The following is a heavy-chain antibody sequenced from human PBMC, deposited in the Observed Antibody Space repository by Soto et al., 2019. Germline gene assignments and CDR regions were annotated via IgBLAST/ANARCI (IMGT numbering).Heavy chain of an antibody. J-gene: IGHJ6*02. V-gene: IGHV3-74*01. Sequence: EVQLLESGGGLVQPGGSLRLSCAASGFTFSNYWMHWVRQGPGKGLEWVSRINDNGRSISYAGSVKGRFTISRDNAKNTLYMEMRNLRADDTAVYYCARDPHGLDVWGQGTTVTVSS. CDR3: ARDPHGLDV. CDR2: INDNGRSI. CDR1: GFTFSNYW.